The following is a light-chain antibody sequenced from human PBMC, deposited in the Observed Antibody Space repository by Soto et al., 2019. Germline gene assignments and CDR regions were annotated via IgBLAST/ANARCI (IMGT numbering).Light chain of an antibody. V-gene: IGKV3-11*01. CDR2: DAS. J-gene: IGKJ5*01. CDR3: QQRSNWLYT. Sequence: EIVLTQSPATLSLSPGERATLSCRASQSVSSCLAWYQQKPGQAPRLLIYDASNRATGIPARFSGSGSGTNFTLTISSLEPEDFAGYYCQQRSNWLYTFGQGTRLEIK. CDR1: QSVSSC.